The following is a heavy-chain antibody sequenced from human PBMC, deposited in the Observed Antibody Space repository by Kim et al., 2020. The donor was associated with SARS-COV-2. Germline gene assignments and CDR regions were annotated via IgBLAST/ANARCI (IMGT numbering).Heavy chain of an antibody. D-gene: IGHD3-10*01. J-gene: IGHJ4*02. CDR3: AGDRSGSFDY. Sequence: GSPFSNPSLKSRVTISVDTAKNQFSLKLSSVTAADTAVYYCAGDRSGSFDYWGQGTLVTVSS. V-gene: IGHV4-31*02. CDR2: GSP.